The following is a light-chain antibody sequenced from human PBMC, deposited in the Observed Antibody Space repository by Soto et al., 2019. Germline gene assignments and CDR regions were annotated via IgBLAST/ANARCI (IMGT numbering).Light chain of an antibody. CDR1: SGDIGSYNR. CDR3: SSYLNITTTAYV. CDR2: EVT. V-gene: IGLV2-14*01. J-gene: IGLJ1*01. Sequence: QSVLTRPASVSGSPGQSITISCTGTSGDIGSYNRVSWYQQHPGKAPKLIIYEVTDRPSGVSNRFSGSKSGNTASLTISGLQDEEEAEYSCSSYLNITTTAYVYGPATQVTVL.